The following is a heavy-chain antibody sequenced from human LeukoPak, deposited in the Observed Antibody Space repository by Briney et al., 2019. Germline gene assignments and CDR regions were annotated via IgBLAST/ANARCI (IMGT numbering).Heavy chain of an antibody. V-gene: IGHV3-49*04. D-gene: IGHD1-26*01. J-gene: IGHJ4*02. CDR1: GFTFGDYA. CDR2: IRTKAYGGTT. Sequence: GRSLRLSCTASGFTFGDYAMSWVRQAPGKGLEWVGFIRTKAYGGTTEYAASVKGRFTISRDDSKSIVYLRMNSLKTEDTAVYYCARELSGSYYDFDYWGQGTLVTVSS. CDR3: ARELSGSYYDFDY.